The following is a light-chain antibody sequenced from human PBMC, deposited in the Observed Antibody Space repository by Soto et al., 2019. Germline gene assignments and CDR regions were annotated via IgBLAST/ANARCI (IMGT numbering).Light chain of an antibody. J-gene: IGLJ2*01. Sequence: QAVVTQPPSVSGAPGQRVTISCTGSSSNIGADYGVHWYQQLPGTAPKLLIYDNSNRPSGVPDRFSGSKSGTSASLAITGLQAEDEADYYCHSFDSSLSGVVFGGGTQLTVL. CDR2: DNS. V-gene: IGLV1-40*01. CDR3: HSFDSSLSGVV. CDR1: SSNIGADYG.